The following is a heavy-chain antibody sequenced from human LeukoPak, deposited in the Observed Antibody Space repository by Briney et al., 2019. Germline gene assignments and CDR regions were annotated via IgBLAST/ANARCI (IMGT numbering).Heavy chain of an antibody. CDR2: IYTSGST. CDR1: GGSISSYY. D-gene: IGHD6-19*01. CDR3: ASTLAVAGTPPIYGMDV. J-gene: IGHJ6*02. Sequence: SETLSLTCTVSGGSISSYYWSWIRQPAGKGLEWIGRIYTSGSTNYNPSLKSRVTMSVDTSKNQFSLKLSSVTAADTAVYYCASTLAVAGTPPIYGMDVWGQGTTVTVSS. V-gene: IGHV4-4*07.